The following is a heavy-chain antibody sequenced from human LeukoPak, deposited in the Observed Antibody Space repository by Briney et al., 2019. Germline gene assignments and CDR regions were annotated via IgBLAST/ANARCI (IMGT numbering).Heavy chain of an antibody. V-gene: IGHV3-30*02. Sequence: PGGSLRLSCAASGFIFSSYGMPWVRQAPGKGPEWVAFTRYDGSDKYSADSVKGRFTISRDNSKNTLYLQMNSLRAEDTAVYYCAKDLTTVTSQGDYWGQGTLVTVSS. CDR3: AKDLTTVTSQGDY. CDR2: TRYDGSDK. J-gene: IGHJ4*02. D-gene: IGHD4-17*01. CDR1: GFIFSSYG.